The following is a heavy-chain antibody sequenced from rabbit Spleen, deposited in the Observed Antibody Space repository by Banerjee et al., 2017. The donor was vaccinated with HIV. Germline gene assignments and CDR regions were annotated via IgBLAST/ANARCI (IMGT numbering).Heavy chain of an antibody. J-gene: IGHJ4*01. CDR2: IYGGDGSST. Sequence: QEQLEESGGGLVKPEGSLTLTCKTSGFDLSNYYYMCWVRQAPGKGLEWIACIYGGDGSSTAYANWAKGRFTVSKTSSTTVTLQMTSLAAADTATYFCARGSATMTLVITGYYLSLWGPGTLVTVS. V-gene: IGHV1S45*01. CDR3: ARGSATMTLVITGYYLSL. D-gene: IGHD2-1*01. CDR1: GFDLSNYYY.